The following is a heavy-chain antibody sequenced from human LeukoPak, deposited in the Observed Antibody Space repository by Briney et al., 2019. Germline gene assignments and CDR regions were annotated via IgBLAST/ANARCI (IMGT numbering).Heavy chain of an antibody. CDR2: IYYSGST. D-gene: IGHD2-21*01. CDR3: ARAIVVVPSAANWFDP. J-gene: IGHJ5*02. Sequence: PSETLSLTCTVSGGSISSYYWSWIRQPPGKGLEWIGYIYYSGSTNHNPSLKSRVTISVDTSKNQFSLKLSSVTAADTAVYYCARAIVVVPSAANWFDPWGQGTLVTVSS. V-gene: IGHV4-59*01. CDR1: GGSISSYY.